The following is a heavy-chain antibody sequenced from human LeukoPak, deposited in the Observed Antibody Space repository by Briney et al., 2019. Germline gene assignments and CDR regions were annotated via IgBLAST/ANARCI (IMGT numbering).Heavy chain of an antibody. V-gene: IGHV3-30-3*01. J-gene: IGHJ3*02. D-gene: IGHD2-2*01. CDR3: ARGEWGYCSSTSCPVPDAFDI. CDR2: ISYDGSNK. CDR1: GFTLSSYA. Sequence: PGRSLRLSCAASGFTLSSYAMHWVRQAPGKGLEWVAVISYDGSNKYYADSVKGRFTISRDNSKNTLYLQMNSLRAEDTAVYYCARGEWGYCSSTSCPVPDAFDIWGQGTMVTVSS.